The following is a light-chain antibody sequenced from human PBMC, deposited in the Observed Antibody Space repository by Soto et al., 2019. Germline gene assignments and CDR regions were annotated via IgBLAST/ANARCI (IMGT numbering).Light chain of an antibody. CDR3: QQSYTSPPGFS. V-gene: IGKV1-39*01. CDR1: QSISNF. J-gene: IGKJ3*01. CDR2: ATS. Sequence: DIPMTQSPSSLSASVGDRVTITCRASQSISNFLNWYQQKPGEAPRLLIYATSHLQSGVPSRFSGSGSGTDFTLTISSVQPEDFATYYCQQSYTSPPGFSFGPGTKVDIK.